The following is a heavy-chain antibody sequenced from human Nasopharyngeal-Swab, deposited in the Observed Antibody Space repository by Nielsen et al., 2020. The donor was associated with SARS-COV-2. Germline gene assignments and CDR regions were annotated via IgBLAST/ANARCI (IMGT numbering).Heavy chain of an antibody. CDR2: VSSKGNNYAT. Sequence: GGSLRLSCAASGFTFSDSAIHWVRQASGKGLEWVGRVSSKGNNYATAYSASVKGRFIIFRDGPTNTAYLQMNSLKTEDTAMYYCTRCGGGCYSGRDYWGQGTLVTVSS. V-gene: IGHV3-73*01. J-gene: IGHJ4*02. CDR3: TRCGGGCYSGRDY. D-gene: IGHD2-15*01. CDR1: GFTFSDSA.